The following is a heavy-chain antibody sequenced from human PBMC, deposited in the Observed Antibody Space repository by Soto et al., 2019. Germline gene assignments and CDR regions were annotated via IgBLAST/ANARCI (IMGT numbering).Heavy chain of an antibody. Sequence: QVQLVESGGGVVQPGRSLRLSCAASGFTFSSYGMHWVRQAPGKGLEWVAVIWYDGSNKYYADSVKGRFTISRDNSKNTLYLQMNSLRAEDTAVYYCARDGSYHGMDVWGQGTTVTVSS. CDR3: ARDGSYHGMDV. V-gene: IGHV3-33*01. D-gene: IGHD1-26*01. CDR1: GFTFSSYG. CDR2: IWYDGSNK. J-gene: IGHJ6*02.